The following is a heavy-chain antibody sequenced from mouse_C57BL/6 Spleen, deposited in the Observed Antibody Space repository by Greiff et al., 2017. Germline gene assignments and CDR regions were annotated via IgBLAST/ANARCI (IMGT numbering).Heavy chain of an antibody. J-gene: IGHJ3*01. D-gene: IGHD2-10*01. V-gene: IGHV14-4*01. CDR2: IDPEKGDT. CDR1: GFNIKDDY. Sequence: VQLQQSGAELVRPGASVKLSCTASGFNIKDDYMHWVKQRPEQGLEWIGWIDPEKGDTEYASKFQGKATITADTSSNPAYLQRSSLTSEDTAVYYCTAYKGAYWGQGTLVTVSA. CDR3: TAYKGAY.